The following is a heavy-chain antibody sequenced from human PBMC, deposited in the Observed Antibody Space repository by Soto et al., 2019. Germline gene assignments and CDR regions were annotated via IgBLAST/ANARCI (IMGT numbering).Heavy chain of an antibody. CDR1: GFTFSSYA. CDR2: ISGSGGST. J-gene: IGHJ4*02. V-gene: IGHV3-23*01. D-gene: IGHD1-1*01. Sequence: GGSLRLSCAASGFTFSSYAMSWVRQAPGKGLEWVSAISGSGGSTYYAESVKGRFTISRDNGRNSLSLQMDSLRVEDTAVYYCVRDHSGLKDFDYWGQGTLVTVSS. CDR3: VRDHSGLKDFDY.